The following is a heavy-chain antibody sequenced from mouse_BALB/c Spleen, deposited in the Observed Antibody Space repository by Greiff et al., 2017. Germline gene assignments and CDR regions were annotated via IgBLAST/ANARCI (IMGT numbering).Heavy chain of an antibody. V-gene: IGHV5-6-3*01. CDR2: INSNGGST. D-gene: IGHD3-3*01. J-gene: IGHJ4*01. Sequence: EVMLVESGGGLVQPGGSLKLSCAASGFTFSSYGMSWVRQTPDKRLELVATINSNGGSTYYPDSVKGRFTISRDNAKNTLYLQMSSLKSEDTAMYYCARVGGAMDYWGQGTSVTVSS. CDR1: GFTFSSYG. CDR3: ARVGGAMDY.